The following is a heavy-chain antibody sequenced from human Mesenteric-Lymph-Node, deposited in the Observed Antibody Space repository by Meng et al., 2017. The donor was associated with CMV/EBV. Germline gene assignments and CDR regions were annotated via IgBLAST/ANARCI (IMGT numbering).Heavy chain of an antibody. CDR1: GFTFSSYG. Sequence: GGSLRLSCAASGFTFSSYGMHWVRQAPGKGLEWVAVIWYDGSNKYYADSVKGRFTISRDNSKNTLYLQMNSLRAEDTAVYYCGRDPPGDPAFDIWGQGTMVTVSS. D-gene: IGHD7-27*01. V-gene: IGHV3-33*01. CDR2: IWYDGSNK. J-gene: IGHJ3*02. CDR3: GRDPPGDPAFDI.